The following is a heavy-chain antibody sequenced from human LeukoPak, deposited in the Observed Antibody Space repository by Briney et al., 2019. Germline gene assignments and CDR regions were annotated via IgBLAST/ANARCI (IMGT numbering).Heavy chain of an antibody. CDR1: GGTFSTHA. J-gene: IGHJ6*03. V-gene: IGHV1-69*13. CDR3: ARAECSTTNCHTRIRNYYMDV. CDR2: LIPIFALA. D-gene: IGHD2-2*01. Sequence: ASVKVSCKASGGTFSTHAISWVRQAPRQGLEWMGGLIPIFALANYAQKFQGRLTITADESTNTAYLELSSLRFEDTAVYYCARAECSTTNCHTRIRNYYMDVWGTGTPVTVSS.